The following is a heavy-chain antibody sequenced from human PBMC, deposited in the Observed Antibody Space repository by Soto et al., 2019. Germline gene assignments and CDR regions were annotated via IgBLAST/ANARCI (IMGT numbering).Heavy chain of an antibody. J-gene: IGHJ6*02. Sequence: GGSLRLSCAASGFTFSSYGMHWVRQAPGKGLEWVAVIWYDGSNKYYADSVKGRFTISRDNSKNTLYLQMNSLRAEDTAVYYCAREVIEGDGGYYYYGMDVWGQGTTVTVSS. CDR1: GFTFSSYG. D-gene: IGHD3-10*01. CDR2: IWYDGSNK. V-gene: IGHV3-33*01. CDR3: AREVIEGDGGYYYYGMDV.